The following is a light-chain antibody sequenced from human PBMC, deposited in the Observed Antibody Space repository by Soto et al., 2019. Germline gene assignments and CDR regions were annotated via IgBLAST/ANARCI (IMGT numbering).Light chain of an antibody. Sequence: QSVLTQPPSVSGAPGQRVTISCTGSSSNLGAGSDVHWYQQLPGTAPKLLIFGNTNRPSGVPDRFSGSKSGTSASLAITGLQADDEADYYCQSYDDSLSVSVFGGGTKLTVL. J-gene: IGLJ2*01. CDR3: QSYDDSLSVSV. V-gene: IGLV1-40*01. CDR2: GNT. CDR1: SSNLGAGSD.